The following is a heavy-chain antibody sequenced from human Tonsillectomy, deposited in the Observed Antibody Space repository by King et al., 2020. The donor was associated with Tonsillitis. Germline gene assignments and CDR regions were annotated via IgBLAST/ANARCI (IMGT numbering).Heavy chain of an antibody. J-gene: IGHJ4*02. CDR3: ARDRDDYILDY. CDR1: GFTFSTYD. Sequence: VQLVESGGGVVQPGRSLRLSCAASGFTFSTYDMHWVRQAPGKGLEWVAVISYDGSKKYYADSVQGRFTISRDNSKNTLYLQMHSLRAEDTAVYYCARDRDDYILDYWGQGTLVTVSS. CDR2: ISYDGSKK. D-gene: IGHD4/OR15-4a*01. V-gene: IGHV3-33*05.